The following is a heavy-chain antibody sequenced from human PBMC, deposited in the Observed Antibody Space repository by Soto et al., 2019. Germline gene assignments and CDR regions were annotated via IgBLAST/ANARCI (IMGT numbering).Heavy chain of an antibody. D-gene: IGHD3-10*01. CDR1: GGTFSSYA. J-gene: IGHJ6*02. Sequence: SVKVSCKASGGTFSSYAISWVRQAPGQGLEWMGGIIPIFGTANYAQKFQGRVTITADESTSTAYMELSSLRSEDTAVYYCTRAPMVRGVIIATDYYYYGMDVWGQGTTVTVSS. CDR3: TRAPMVRGVIIATDYYYYGMDV. CDR2: IIPIFGTA. V-gene: IGHV1-69*13.